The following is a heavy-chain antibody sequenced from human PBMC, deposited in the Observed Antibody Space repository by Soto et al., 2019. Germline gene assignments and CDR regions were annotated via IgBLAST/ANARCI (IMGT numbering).Heavy chain of an antibody. CDR3: ARGPLVVLNYFES. V-gene: IGHV1-69*04. Sequence: SVKVSCKASGGTFRNYPINWVRQAPGQGLEWMGSIFPLTDIPDYAQNFQARPTISADKSTSTAYMELSSLTSDDTAMYFCARGPLVVLNYFESWGQGTLVTVSS. J-gene: IGHJ4*02. CDR2: IFPLTDIP. CDR1: GGTFRNYP.